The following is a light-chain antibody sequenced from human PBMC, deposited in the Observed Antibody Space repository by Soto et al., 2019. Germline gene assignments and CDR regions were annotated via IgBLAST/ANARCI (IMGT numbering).Light chain of an antibody. CDR1: QSVSTD. J-gene: IGKJ4*01. CDR3: QQYKNWPLT. CDR2: GAF. Sequence: ERVITQARATLSVSAGERATLFCRASQSVSTDLACYQHKPVQGPRVLIYGAFNSATGVPARFSGGGSGTEFTVTISSLRSEDLAVDYWQQYKNWPLTFGGGTKVEIK. V-gene: IGKV3-15*01.